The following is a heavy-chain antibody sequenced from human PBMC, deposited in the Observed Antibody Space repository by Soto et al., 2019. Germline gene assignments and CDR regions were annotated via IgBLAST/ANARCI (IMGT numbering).Heavy chain of an antibody. CDR3: ARIVRPTSMPHHASDG. J-gene: IGHJ3*01. CDR1: GYTFTNYW. D-gene: IGHD2-2*01. Sequence: PGESLKISCKGSGYTFTNYWIGWVRQMPGKGLEWVGIIYPGDSDTRYSPSFQGQVTISADNSITTAYLQWRSLKASDTAMFYCARIVRPTSMPHHASDGWGQGTMVTVAS. V-gene: IGHV5-51*01. CDR2: IYPGDSDT.